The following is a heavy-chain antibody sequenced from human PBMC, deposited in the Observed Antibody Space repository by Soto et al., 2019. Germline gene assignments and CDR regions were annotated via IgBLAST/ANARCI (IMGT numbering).Heavy chain of an antibody. CDR1: GGSISSSNW. Sequence: QVQLQESGPGLVKPSGTLSLTCAVSGGSISSSNWWSWVRQPPGKGLEWIGEIYHSGSTNYNPSLQSRVPLSVAKSKPQFSLKLRSVTAADTAVYYCARVKASGVNFDYWGQGTLVTVSS. J-gene: IGHJ4*02. CDR3: ARVKASGVNFDY. CDR2: IYHSGST. V-gene: IGHV4-4*02. D-gene: IGHD3-10*01.